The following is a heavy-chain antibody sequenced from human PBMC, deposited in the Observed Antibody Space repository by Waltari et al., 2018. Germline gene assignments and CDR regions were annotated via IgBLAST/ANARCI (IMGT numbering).Heavy chain of an antibody. CDR2: MDPNTGAT. CDR3: ARGPTGIADY. V-gene: IGHV1-8*01. D-gene: IGHD6-13*01. Sequence: QVQLVQSGAEVKKPGASVKVSCKACGYTFTSYHINWVRQATGQGFEWMGWMDPNTGATSYVQKFQGRVTMTRDTSIRTAYMELSSLRSEDTAVYYCARGPTGIADYWGQGTLVTVSS. CDR1: GYTFTSYH. J-gene: IGHJ4*02.